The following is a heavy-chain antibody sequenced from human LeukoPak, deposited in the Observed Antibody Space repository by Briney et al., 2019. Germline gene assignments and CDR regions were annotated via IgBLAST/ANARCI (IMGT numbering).Heavy chain of an antibody. CDR3: ARTESYGDYHFDY. D-gene: IGHD4-17*01. V-gene: IGHV3-53*01. J-gene: IGHJ4*02. CDR2: IYSGGST. Sequence: GGSLRLSCAASGFTFSSYSMSWVRQAPGKGLEWVSVIYSGGSTYYADSVKGRFTISRDNSKNTLYLQMNSLRAEDTAVYYCARTESYGDYHFDYWGQGTLDTVSS. CDR1: GFTFSSYS.